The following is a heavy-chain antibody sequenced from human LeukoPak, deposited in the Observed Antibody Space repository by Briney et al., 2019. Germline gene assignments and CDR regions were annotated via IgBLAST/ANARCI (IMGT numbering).Heavy chain of an antibody. Sequence: PGGSLRLSCAASGFTFSSYAMNWVRQAPGKGLEWVSTISGSGGSTYYADSVKGRFTISRDNSKNTLYLQMNSLRAEDTAVYYCAKLSTPYSSSWYTHNTEAKDNYFDYWGQGTLVTVSS. CDR2: ISGSGGST. CDR1: GFTFSSYA. J-gene: IGHJ4*02. V-gene: IGHV3-23*01. CDR3: AKLSTPYSSSWYTHNTEAKDNYFDY. D-gene: IGHD6-13*01.